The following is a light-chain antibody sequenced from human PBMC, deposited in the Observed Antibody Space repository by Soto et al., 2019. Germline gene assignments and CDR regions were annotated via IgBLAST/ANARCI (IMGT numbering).Light chain of an antibody. CDR2: HAS. CDR1: QTVATN. CDR3: QQRSNWPWT. J-gene: IGKJ1*01. V-gene: IGKV3-11*01. Sequence: EIVMTQSPATLSVSPGERGTLSCRASQTVATNLAWYQQKPGQAPRLLIYHASTRATGIPARFSGSGSGTDFTLTISSLEPEDFAVYYCQQRSNWPWTFGQGTKVDI.